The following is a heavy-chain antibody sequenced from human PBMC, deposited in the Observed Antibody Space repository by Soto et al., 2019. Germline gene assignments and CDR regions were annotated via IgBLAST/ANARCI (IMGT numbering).Heavy chain of an antibody. Sequence: QVQLVQSGAEVKKPGASVKVSCKASGYTFPSYGISWVRQAPGQGLEWNGWISAYNGNTNYAQKLQGSVTRTTDPSRSTAYLELRSLRSDDTVVYYGARAHDYGDYYPGAYWGKGTLVTFCS. D-gene: IGHD4-17*01. CDR2: ISAYNGNT. V-gene: IGHV1-18*04. CDR1: GYTFPSYG. CDR3: ARAHDYGDYYPGAY. J-gene: IGHJ4*02.